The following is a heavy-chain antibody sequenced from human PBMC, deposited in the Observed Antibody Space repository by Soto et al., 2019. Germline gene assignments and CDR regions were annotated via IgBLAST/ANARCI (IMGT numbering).Heavy chain of an antibody. CDR2: IYYSGST. Sequence: QVQLQESDPGLVKPSQTLSLTCTVSGGSISSGGYYWSWIRQHPGKGLEWIGYIYYSGSTYYNPSLKSRVTISVDTSKNQFSLKLSSVTAADTAVYYCAREVAAAGNDAFDIWGQGTMVTVSS. V-gene: IGHV4-31*03. CDR3: AREVAAAGNDAFDI. CDR1: GGSISSGGYY. J-gene: IGHJ3*02. D-gene: IGHD6-13*01.